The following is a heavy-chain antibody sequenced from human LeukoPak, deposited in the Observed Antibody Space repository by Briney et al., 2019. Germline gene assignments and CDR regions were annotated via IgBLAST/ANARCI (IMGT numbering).Heavy chain of an antibody. Sequence: GASVKVSCKASGYTFTTYGISWVRQAPGQGLEWMGWISAYNGNTNYAQKFQGRVTMTTDTSTSTAYMELRGLTSDDTAVYHCARDGAVHYGSGSPFDYWGQGTLVTVSS. CDR3: ARDGAVHYGSGSPFDY. J-gene: IGHJ4*02. V-gene: IGHV1-18*01. D-gene: IGHD3-10*01. CDR1: GYTFTTYG. CDR2: ISAYNGNT.